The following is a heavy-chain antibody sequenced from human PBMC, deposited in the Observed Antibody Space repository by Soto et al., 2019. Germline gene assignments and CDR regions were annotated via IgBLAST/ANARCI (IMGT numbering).Heavy chain of an antibody. CDR1: GGTFSSYT. D-gene: IGHD6-6*01. CDR2: IIPILGIA. CDR3: ARGELLQLAVDP. J-gene: IGHJ5*02. Sequence: QVQLVQSGAEVKKPGSSVKVSCKASGGTFSSYTISWVRQAPGQGLEWMGRIIPILGIANYAQKFQGRVTITADKSTSTAYMELSSLRSEDTAVYYCARGELLQLAVDPWGQGTLVTVSS. V-gene: IGHV1-69*02.